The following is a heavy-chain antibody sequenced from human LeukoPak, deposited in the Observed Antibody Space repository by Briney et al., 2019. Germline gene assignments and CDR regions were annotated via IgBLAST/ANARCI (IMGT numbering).Heavy chain of an antibody. Sequence: GGSLRLSCAASGFAFGSYAMSWVRQAPGKGLEWVSAITGSGDFTYYPDSVKGRFTISRDNSKNTLYLQMNSLRAEDTAVYYCASYGDYSDYWGQGTLVTVSS. CDR2: ITGSGDFT. CDR3: ASYGDYSDY. V-gene: IGHV3-23*01. J-gene: IGHJ4*02. D-gene: IGHD4-17*01. CDR1: GFAFGSYA.